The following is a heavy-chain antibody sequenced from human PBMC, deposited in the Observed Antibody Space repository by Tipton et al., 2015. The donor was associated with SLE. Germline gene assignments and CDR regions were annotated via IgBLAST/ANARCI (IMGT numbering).Heavy chain of an antibody. J-gene: IGHJ4*02. CDR2: IYYSGST. V-gene: IGHV4-39*01. D-gene: IGHD1-26*01. CDR1: GGSISSSSYY. CDR3: ARQQKGASYYHDFDY. Sequence: TLSLTCTVSGGSISSSSYYWGWIRQPPGKGLEWIGSIYYSGSTYYNPSLKSRVTISVDTSKNQFSLKLSSVTAADTAVYYCARQQKGASYYHDFDYWGQGTLVTVSS.